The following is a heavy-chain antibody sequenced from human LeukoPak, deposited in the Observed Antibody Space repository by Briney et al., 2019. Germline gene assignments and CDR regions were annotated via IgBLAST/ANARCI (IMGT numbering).Heavy chain of an antibody. V-gene: IGHV3-48*04. CDR2: ISSSGSTI. CDR1: GFTFSSYS. Sequence: GGSLRLSCAASGFTFSSYSMNWVRQAPGKGLEWVSYISSSGSTIYYADSVKGRFTISRDNAKNSLYLQMNSLRAEDTAVYYCARASAMIVVVRGAFDIWGQGTMVTVSS. D-gene: IGHD3-22*01. CDR3: ARASAMIVVVRGAFDI. J-gene: IGHJ3*02.